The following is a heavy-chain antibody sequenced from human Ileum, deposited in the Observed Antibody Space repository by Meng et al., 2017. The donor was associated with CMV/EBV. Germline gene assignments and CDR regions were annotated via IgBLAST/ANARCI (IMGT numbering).Heavy chain of an antibody. J-gene: IGHJ4*01. CDR1: GYPLPVHY. D-gene: IGHD2-2*01. CDR2: INPNSGGT. V-gene: IGHV1-2*02. CDR3: ATAGQYRLDN. Sequence: GQQGKSGTGMKKPGTSVKVSCKSLGYPLPVHYLLWVRQAPEQCLEWMGWINPNSGGTYYTQKFQGRVTMTRDTSINTAYMELSRLTSDDTAVYFCATAGQYRLDNWGHGTLVTVSS.